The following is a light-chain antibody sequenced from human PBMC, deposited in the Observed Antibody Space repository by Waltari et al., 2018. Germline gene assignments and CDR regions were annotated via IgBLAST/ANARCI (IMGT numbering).Light chain of an antibody. CDR1: PSPNQY. V-gene: IGLV3-25*02. J-gene: IGLJ2*01. CDR3: QPSAPGVPNPS. CDR2: KDS. Sequence: SYELTQPPSVSVSPGQTARITCSADPSPNQYAFWYQQKPGQAPVLVIYKDSESPSGIPGQFSGSSSGKTVTLTIGGAKAEEGPDYYCQPSAPGVPNPSFGGGPNRPVL.